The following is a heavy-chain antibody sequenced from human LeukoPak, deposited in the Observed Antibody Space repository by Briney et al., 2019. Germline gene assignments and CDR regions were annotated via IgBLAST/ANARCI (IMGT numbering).Heavy chain of an antibody. V-gene: IGHV1-18*01. CDR2: IRAYNGDT. D-gene: IGHD5-12*01. J-gene: IGHJ4*02. CDR3: ARGAAGGYSPSVEFDY. Sequence: GASVNVSCKASGYTFSNYGFSWVRQALGQGLEWMGWIRAYNGDTKYAQKFKGRVTMTTDTSTTTAYMELQSVRSDDTAVYYCARGAAGGYSPSVEFDYWGQGTLVTVSS. CDR1: GYTFSNYG.